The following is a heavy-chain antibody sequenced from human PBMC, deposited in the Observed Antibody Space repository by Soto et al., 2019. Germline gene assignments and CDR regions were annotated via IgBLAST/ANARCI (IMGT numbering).Heavy chain of an antibody. Sequence: SETLSLTCAVYGGSFSGYYWSWIRQPPGKGLEWIGEINHSGSTNYNPSLKSRGTISVDTSKNQFSLKLSSVTAADTAVYYCARVQEVLLWFGELLRLAFDPWGQGTLGTVSS. D-gene: IGHD3-10*01. V-gene: IGHV4-34*01. CDR3: ARVQEVLLWFGELLRLAFDP. CDR2: INHSGST. CDR1: GGSFSGYY. J-gene: IGHJ5*02.